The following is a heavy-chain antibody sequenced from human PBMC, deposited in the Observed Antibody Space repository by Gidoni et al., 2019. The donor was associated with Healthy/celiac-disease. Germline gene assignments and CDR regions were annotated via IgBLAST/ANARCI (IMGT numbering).Heavy chain of an antibody. D-gene: IGHD2-15*01. CDR3: ARVLGYCSGGSCYEGWFDP. CDR2: IIPIFGTA. CDR1: GGTFSSYA. Sequence: QVQLVQSGAEVKKPGSSVKVSCKASGGTFSSYAISWVRQAPGQGLEWMGGIIPIFGTANYAQKFQGRVTITADESTSTAYMELSSLRSEDTAVYYCARVLGYCSGGSCYEGWFDPWGQGTLVTVSS. J-gene: IGHJ5*02. V-gene: IGHV1-69*01.